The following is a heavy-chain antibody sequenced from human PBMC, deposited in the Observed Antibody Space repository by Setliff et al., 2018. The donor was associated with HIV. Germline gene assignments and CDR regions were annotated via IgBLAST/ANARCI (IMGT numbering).Heavy chain of an antibody. J-gene: IGHJ6*02. V-gene: IGHV3-15*01. CDR3: TTESVAGRYHYYYYGMDV. CDR2: IKSKTDGGTT. Sequence: PGGSLRLSCAASGFTFSNAWMSWVRQAPGKGLEWVGRIKSKTDGGTTDYAAPVKGRFTISRDDSKNTLYLQMNSLKTEDTAVYYCTTESVAGRYHYYYYGMDVWGQGTTVTVSS. CDR1: GFTFSNAW. D-gene: IGHD6-19*01.